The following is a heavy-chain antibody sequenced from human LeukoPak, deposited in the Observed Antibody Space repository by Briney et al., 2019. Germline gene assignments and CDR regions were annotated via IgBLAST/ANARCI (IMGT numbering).Heavy chain of an antibody. CDR1: GGSFSGYY. J-gene: IGHJ6*03. Sequence: PSETLSLTCAVYGGSFSGYYWSWIRQPPGKGLEWIGEINHSGSTNYNPSLKSRVTISVDTSKNQFSLKLSSVTAADTAVYYCARHVGYYYDSSGYYSPRYYYYYMGVWGKGTTVTISS. V-gene: IGHV4-34*01. D-gene: IGHD3-22*01. CDR3: ARHVGYYYDSSGYYSPRYYYYYMGV. CDR2: INHSGST.